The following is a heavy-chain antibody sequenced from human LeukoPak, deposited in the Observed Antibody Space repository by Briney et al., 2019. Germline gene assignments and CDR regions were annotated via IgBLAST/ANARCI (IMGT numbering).Heavy chain of an antibody. CDR3: ARLSKGRYFDYIFDY. J-gene: IGHJ4*02. Sequence: SETLSLTCTVSGGSVSSSTYYWGWVRQPPGKGLEWIGNIYYTGSTYYNASLRSRVILSVDTSKNQFSLIMTSVTAADTAVYYCARLSKGRYFDYIFDYWGQGALVTVSS. D-gene: IGHD3-9*01. V-gene: IGHV4-39*01. CDR2: IYYTGST. CDR1: GGSVSSSTYY.